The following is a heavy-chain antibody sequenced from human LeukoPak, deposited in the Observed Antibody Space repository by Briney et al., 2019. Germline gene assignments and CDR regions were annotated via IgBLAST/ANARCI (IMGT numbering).Heavy chain of an antibody. CDR2: IRYDGSNE. J-gene: IGHJ4*02. D-gene: IGHD6-6*01. CDR1: GFTFSSYS. V-gene: IGHV3-30*02. CDR3: ANLARPLDY. Sequence: GGSLRLSCAASGFTFSSYSMNWVRQAPGKGLEWVAFIRYDGSNEYLDSVKGRFTISRDNSKNTLYLQMNSLKPEDTAVYYCANLARPLDYWGQGALVTVSS.